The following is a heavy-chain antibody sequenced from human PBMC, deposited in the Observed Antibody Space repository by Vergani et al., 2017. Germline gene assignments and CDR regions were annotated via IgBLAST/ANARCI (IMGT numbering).Heavy chain of an antibody. J-gene: IGHJ4*02. CDR2: IYSGGST. Sequence: EVQLLESGGGLVQPGGSLRLSCAASGFTFSSYAMSWVRQAPGKGLEWVSVIYSGGSTYYADSVKGRFTISRDNSKNTLYLQMNSLRAEDTAVYYCARECSGGSCYRLYWGQGTLVTVSS. V-gene: IGHV3-66*02. D-gene: IGHD2-15*01. CDR1: GFTFSSYA. CDR3: ARECSGGSCYRLY.